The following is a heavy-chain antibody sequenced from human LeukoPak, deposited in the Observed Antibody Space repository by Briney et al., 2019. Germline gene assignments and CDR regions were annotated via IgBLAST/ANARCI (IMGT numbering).Heavy chain of an antibody. V-gene: IGHV5-51*01. J-gene: IGHJ4*02. D-gene: IGHD6-19*01. CDR3: ARTLRYSSGWYYDY. CDR2: IYPGDSET. Sequence: GESLKISCQGSGXSFSSFWSAWVRQMPGKGLEWMGMIYPGDSETTYSPSFQGQVTISADKSISAAYVQWGSLKASDTAMYYCARTLRYSSGWYYDYWGQGTLVTVSS. CDR1: GXSFSSFW.